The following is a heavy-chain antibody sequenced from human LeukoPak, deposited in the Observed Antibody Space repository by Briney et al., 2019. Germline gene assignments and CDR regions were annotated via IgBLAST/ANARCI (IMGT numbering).Heavy chain of an antibody. D-gene: IGHD2-21*02. V-gene: IGHV3-9*01. CDR2: IYWNSDRI. J-gene: IGHJ4*02. CDR1: GNTLIDYA. CDR3: ARGQDIVVVTASQGDY. Sequence: PGRSLRLSCAASGNTLIDYAMHWVRQAPGKGLEWVSGIYWNSDRIDYADSVKGRFTISRDNAKNTLYLQMNSLRAEDTAVYYCARGQDIVVVTASQGDYWGQGTLVTVSS.